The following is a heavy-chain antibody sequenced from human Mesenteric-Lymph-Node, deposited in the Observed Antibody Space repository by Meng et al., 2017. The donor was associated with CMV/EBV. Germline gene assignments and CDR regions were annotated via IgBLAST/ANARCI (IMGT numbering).Heavy chain of an antibody. CDR3: ARALDYYGSGSYYYYGMDV. CDR2: MNPNNGYT. Sequence: ASVKVSCKASGYTFTSYDINWVRQAPGQGLEWMGWMNPNNGYTGYAQRFQGRVTMTRDTSMSTVYMELSSLRSEDTAVYYCARALDYYGSGSYYYYGMDVWGQGTTVTVSS. D-gene: IGHD3-10*01. CDR1: GYTFTSYD. V-gene: IGHV1-8*01. J-gene: IGHJ6*02.